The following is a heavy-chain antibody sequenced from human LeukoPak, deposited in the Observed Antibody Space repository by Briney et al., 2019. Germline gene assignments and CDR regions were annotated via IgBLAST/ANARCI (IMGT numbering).Heavy chain of an antibody. Sequence: GASVKVSCKASGYTFTGYYIHWVRQAPGQGLEWMGWITPSSGGTIYAQKFQGRVTMTRGTSTSTVYMELSSLRSEDTAVYYCAREIGPIQLHLWGSAFDYWGQGTLVTVSS. V-gene: IGHV1-2*02. D-gene: IGHD5-24*01. CDR3: AREIGPIQLHLWGSAFDY. CDR2: ITPSSGGT. CDR1: GYTFTGYY. J-gene: IGHJ4*02.